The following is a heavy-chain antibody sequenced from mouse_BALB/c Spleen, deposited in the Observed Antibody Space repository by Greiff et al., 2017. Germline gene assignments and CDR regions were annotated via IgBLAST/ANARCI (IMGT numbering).Heavy chain of an antibody. CDR2: ISDGGSYT. CDR1: GFTFSDYY. D-gene: IGHD2-10*02. V-gene: IGHV5-4*02. CDR3: ARDVKYGNYGRFAY. J-gene: IGHJ3*01. Sequence: DVKLVESGGGLVKPGGSLKLSCAASGFTFSDYYMYWVRQTPEKRLEWVATISDGGSYTYYPDSVKGRFTISRDNAKNNLYLQMSSLKSEDTAMYYCARDVKYGNYGRFAYWGQGTLVTVSA.